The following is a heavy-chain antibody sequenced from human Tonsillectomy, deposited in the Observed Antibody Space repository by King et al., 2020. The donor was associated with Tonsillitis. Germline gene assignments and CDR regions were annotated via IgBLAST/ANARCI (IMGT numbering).Heavy chain of an antibody. D-gene: IGHD3-3*01. J-gene: IGHJ3*02. Sequence: QLVQSGAEVKKPGASVKVSCKASGYTFTAYYVHWVRQAPGQGLEWMGWINPNIGDTNYARKFQGRVTMTRETSISTAYMELSRLRSDDTALYYCARDYYDFWSGPSGAFDIWGPGTVVTVSS. CDR1: GYTFTAYY. CDR2: INPNIGDT. CDR3: ARDYYDFWSGPSGAFDI. V-gene: IGHV1-2*02.